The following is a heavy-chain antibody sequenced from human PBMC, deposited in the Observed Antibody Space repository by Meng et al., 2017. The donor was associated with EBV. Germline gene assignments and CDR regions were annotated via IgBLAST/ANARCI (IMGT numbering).Heavy chain of an antibody. Sequence: QVRLVRSAAEGKKPGSLVKVSCKTSGGPFRYYAISWVRQAPGQGLEWLGGFLPRLGAPNYAQKLHGRVKITADESTSTHYMDLSSLRSEDTAIYYCASESGRGYTPDYWGQGTLVTVSS. J-gene: IGHJ4*02. CDR2: FLPRLGAP. D-gene: IGHD3-10*01. CDR3: ASESGRGYTPDY. V-gene: IGHV1-69*01. CDR1: GGPFRYYA.